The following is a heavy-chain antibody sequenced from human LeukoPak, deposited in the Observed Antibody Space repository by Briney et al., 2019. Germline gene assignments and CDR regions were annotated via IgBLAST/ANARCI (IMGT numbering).Heavy chain of an antibody. Sequence: GSLRLSCAASGFTFSSYWMSWVRQPPGKGLEWLGEIFHSGITNYNPSLKSRVTISVDTSKNQLSLRLSSVTAADTAVYYCARHDAFVFDIWGQGTMVTVSS. CDR3: ARHDAFVFDI. CDR2: IFHSGIT. V-gene: IGHV4-4*02. J-gene: IGHJ3*02. CDR1: GFTFSSYW. D-gene: IGHD3-3*01.